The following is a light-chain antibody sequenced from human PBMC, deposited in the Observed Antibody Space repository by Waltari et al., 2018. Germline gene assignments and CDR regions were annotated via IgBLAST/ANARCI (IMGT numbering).Light chain of an antibody. Sequence: EIVMTQSPPSLSVPPGQTASISCKSPQSLLHSDGKTYWNWYLQKPGQPPQLLIHEVSKRFSGVSDRFSGGGSGTDFTLKISRVEADDVGLYYCMQTTLLPLTFGGGTKVEIK. CDR3: MQTTLLPLT. CDR2: EVS. V-gene: IGKV2D-29*01. J-gene: IGKJ4*01. CDR1: QSLLHSDGKTY.